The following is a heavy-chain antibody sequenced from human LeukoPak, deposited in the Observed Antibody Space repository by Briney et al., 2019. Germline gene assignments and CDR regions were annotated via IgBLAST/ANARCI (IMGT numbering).Heavy chain of an antibody. CDR3: ARGSISRVDRLIEVWYFDL. CDR2: IIPIFGTA. CDR1: GGTFTSYA. J-gene: IGHJ2*01. V-gene: IGHV1-69*05. Sequence: SVKVSCKASGGTFTSYAISWVRQAPGQGLEGMGRIIPIFGTANYAQKFQGRVTITTDESTSTAYMALSSLRSDDTAVSYCARGSISRVDRLIEVWYFDLWGRGTLVTVSS. D-gene: IGHD2-21*01.